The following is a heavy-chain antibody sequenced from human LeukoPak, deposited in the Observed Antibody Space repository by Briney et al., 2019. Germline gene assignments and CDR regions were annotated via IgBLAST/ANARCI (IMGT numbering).Heavy chain of an antibody. Sequence: GGSLRLSCVASGFTVSSYYVSWLRQAPGKGLEGVSDIYSGGSTYYADSVEGRFTVSRDNSKNTLYLEMRSLRAEDTAVYYCARDLHPRLTGYFDYWGQGTLVTVSS. CDR2: IYSGGST. CDR1: GFTVSSYY. D-gene: IGHD3-16*01. J-gene: IGHJ4*02. CDR3: ARDLHPRLTGYFDY. V-gene: IGHV3-53*01.